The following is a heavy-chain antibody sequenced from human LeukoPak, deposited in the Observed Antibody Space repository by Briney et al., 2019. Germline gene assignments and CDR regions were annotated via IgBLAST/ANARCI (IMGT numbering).Heavy chain of an antibody. CDR3: AREGYGYYDSSGYSGP. Sequence: GGSLRLSCAASGFTVSSNYMSWVRQAPGKGLEWVANIKQDGSEKYYVDSVKGRFTISRDNAKNSLYLQMNSLRAEDTAVYYCAREGYGYYDSSGYSGPWGQGALVTVSS. CDR1: GFTVSSNY. CDR2: IKQDGSEK. J-gene: IGHJ5*02. V-gene: IGHV3-7*01. D-gene: IGHD3-22*01.